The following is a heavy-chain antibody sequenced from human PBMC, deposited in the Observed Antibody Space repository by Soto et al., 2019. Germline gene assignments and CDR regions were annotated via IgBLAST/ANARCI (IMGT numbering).Heavy chain of an antibody. CDR3: AKEYYDSSGYYLFDY. J-gene: IGHJ4*02. CDR1: GFTFSSYA. CDR2: ISGSGGST. D-gene: IGHD3-22*01. Sequence: PGGSLRLSCAASGFTFSSYAISWVRQAPGKGLEWVSAISGSGGSTYYADSVKGRFTISRDNSKNTLYLQMNSLRAEDTAVYYCAKEYYDSSGYYLFDYWGQGTMVTVSS. V-gene: IGHV3-23*01.